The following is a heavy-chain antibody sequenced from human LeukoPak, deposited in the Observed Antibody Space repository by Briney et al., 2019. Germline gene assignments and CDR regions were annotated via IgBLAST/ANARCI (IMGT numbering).Heavy chain of an antibody. CDR1: GGSVSSGSYY. V-gene: IGHV4-61*01. CDR2: IYYSGST. CDR3: ARVGVTMVRGVIIKGYFDY. Sequence: PSETLSLTCIVSGGSVSSGSYYWSWIRQPPGKGLEWIGYIYYSGSTNYNPSLKSRVTISVDTSKNQFSLKLSSVTAADTAVYYCARVGVTMVRGVIIKGYFDYWGQGTLVTVSS. D-gene: IGHD3-10*01. J-gene: IGHJ4*02.